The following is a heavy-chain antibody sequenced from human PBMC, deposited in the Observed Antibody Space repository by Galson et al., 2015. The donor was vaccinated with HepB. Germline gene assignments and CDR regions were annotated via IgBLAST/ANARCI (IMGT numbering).Heavy chain of an antibody. D-gene: IGHD6-19*01. CDR1: GYTFTGYD. V-gene: IGHV1-2*04. CDR3: ARAAVAGIGDLDY. Sequence: SVKVSCKASGYTFTGYDMHWVRQAPGQGLEWMGWINPNSGGTNYAQKFQGWVTMTRDTSISIAYMELSRLRSDDTAVYYCARAAVAGIGDLDYWGQGTLVTVSS. CDR2: INPNSGGT. J-gene: IGHJ4*02.